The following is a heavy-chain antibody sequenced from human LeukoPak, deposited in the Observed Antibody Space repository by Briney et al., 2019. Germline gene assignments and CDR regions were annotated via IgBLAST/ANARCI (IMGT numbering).Heavy chain of an antibody. D-gene: IGHD4-17*01. CDR2: IRRDDST. CDR1: GFTASSKD. CDR3: TRRRGGYGEGEFDY. J-gene: IGHJ4*02. Sequence: PGGPLRLSCAASGFTASSKDMIRVRQAPGKGLQCVSYIRRDDSTAYADSVKGRFTVSRDDSKNTLYLQMNSLRVEDTAVYYCTRRRGGYGEGEFDYWGQGTLVTVSS. V-gene: IGHV3-66*01.